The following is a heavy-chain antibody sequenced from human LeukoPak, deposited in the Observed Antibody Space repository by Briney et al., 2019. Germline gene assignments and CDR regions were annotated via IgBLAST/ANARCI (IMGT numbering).Heavy chain of an antibody. J-gene: IGHJ6*02. V-gene: IGHV4-59*12. D-gene: IGHD2-2*01. CDR3: ARVGGIVVVPAASNYYYGMDV. CDR1: GGSIISYY. Sequence: SETLSLTCSVSGGSIISYYWSWLRQPPGKGLEWIGYIYYTGATNYNPSLKSRVTISVDTSKNQFSLKLSSVTAADTAVYYCARVGGIVVVPAASNYYYGMDVWGQGTTVTVSS. CDR2: IYYTGAT.